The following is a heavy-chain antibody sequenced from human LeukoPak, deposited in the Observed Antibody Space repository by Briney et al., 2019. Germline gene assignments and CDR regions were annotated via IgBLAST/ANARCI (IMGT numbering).Heavy chain of an antibody. CDR2: IYSGGST. Sequence: TGGSLRLSCAASGFTVSSNYMSWVRQAPGKGLEWVSVIYSGGSTYYADSVKGRFTISRDNSKNTLYLQMNSLRAEDTAVYYCARLLYGDYFDYWGQGTLVTVSS. CDR1: GFTVSSNY. CDR3: ARLLYGDYFDY. V-gene: IGHV3-53*01. J-gene: IGHJ4*02. D-gene: IGHD4-17*01.